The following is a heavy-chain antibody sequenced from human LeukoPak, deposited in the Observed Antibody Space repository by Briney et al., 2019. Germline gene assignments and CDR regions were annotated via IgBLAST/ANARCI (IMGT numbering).Heavy chain of an antibody. CDR3: VRVGFTTSWSNFDY. D-gene: IGHD2-2*01. V-gene: IGHV1-2*06. J-gene: IGHJ4*02. CDR1: GYNFPAYF. Sequence: ASVKVSCKAAGYNFPAYFMHWVRQAPGQGLEWMGRISPNGGDTNYAQKFQGRVTMASDTSISTAYMELNSLMSDDTAVYYCVRVGFTTSWSNFDYWGQGTLVTVSS. CDR2: ISPNGGDT.